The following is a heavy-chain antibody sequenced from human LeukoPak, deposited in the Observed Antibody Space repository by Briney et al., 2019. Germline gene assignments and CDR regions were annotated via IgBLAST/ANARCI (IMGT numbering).Heavy chain of an antibody. CDR2: IYYSGST. CDR3: AREYCSSTSCSGIDY. Sequence: SETLSLTCTVSGNSISNYYWSWIRQPPGKGLEWIGYIYYSGSTNYNPSLKSRVTISVDTSKNQFSLKLSSVTAADTAVYYCAREYCSSTSCSGIDYWGQGTLVTVSS. D-gene: IGHD2-2*01. V-gene: IGHV4-59*01. J-gene: IGHJ4*02. CDR1: GNSISNYY.